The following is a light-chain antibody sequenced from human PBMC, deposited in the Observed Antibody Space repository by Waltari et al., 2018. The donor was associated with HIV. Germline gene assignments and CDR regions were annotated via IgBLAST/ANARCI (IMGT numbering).Light chain of an antibody. CDR3: HSADTTVL. CDR1: AFTKQY. J-gene: IGLJ2*01. CDR2: KDT. Sequence: SHELTHPPSVAVSPGQTARITCSGDAFTKQYTHWYQQKPGQAPVMVMYKDTERPSGIPERFSGSSSGTTVTLAISGVQAEDEADYYCHSADTTVLFGGGTKLTVL. V-gene: IGLV3-25*03.